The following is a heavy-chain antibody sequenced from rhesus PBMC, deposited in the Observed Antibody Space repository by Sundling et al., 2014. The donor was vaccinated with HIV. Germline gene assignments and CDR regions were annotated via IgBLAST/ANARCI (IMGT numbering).Heavy chain of an antibody. CDR3: ARGGVAAFDV. J-gene: IGHJ5-1*01. CDR1: GYSISSGYG. Sequence: QVQLQESGPGLVKPSETLSLTCAVSGYSISSGYGWTWIRQPPGKGLEWIGEINGNIGITNCNPSLSSRVTISTDTSQNQFSLRLTSVTAADTAVYYCARGGVAAFDVWGPGVLVTVSS. CDR2: INGNIGIT. D-gene: IGHD4-29*01. V-gene: IGHV4-127*01.